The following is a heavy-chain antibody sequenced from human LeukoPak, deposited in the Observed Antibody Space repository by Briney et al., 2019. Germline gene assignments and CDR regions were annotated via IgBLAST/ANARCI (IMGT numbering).Heavy chain of an antibody. CDR3: ATPRGGGFGELLDY. V-gene: IGHV3-30-3*01. Sequence: PGGSLRLSCAASGFTFSTYAMHWVRQAPGKGLEWVAVISYDGRNKYYADSVKGRFTISSDNSKNTLYLQMNSLRAEDTAVYYCATPRGGGFGELLDYWGQGTLVTVSS. CDR1: GFTFSTYA. CDR2: ISYDGRNK. J-gene: IGHJ4*02. D-gene: IGHD3-10*01.